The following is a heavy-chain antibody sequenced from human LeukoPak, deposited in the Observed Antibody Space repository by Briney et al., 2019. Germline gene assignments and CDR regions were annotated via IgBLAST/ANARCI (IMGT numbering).Heavy chain of an antibody. V-gene: IGHV4-4*07. CDR2: IYTSGST. D-gene: IGHD3-16*02. CDR3: ARMITFGGVIAPYYMDV. J-gene: IGHJ6*03. Sequence: SETLSLTCTVSGGSISSYYWSWIRQPAGKGLEWIGRIYTSGSTNYNPSLKSRVTMSVDTSKNQFSLKLSSVTAADTAVYYCARMITFGGVIAPYYMDVWGKGTTVTVSS. CDR1: GGSISSYY.